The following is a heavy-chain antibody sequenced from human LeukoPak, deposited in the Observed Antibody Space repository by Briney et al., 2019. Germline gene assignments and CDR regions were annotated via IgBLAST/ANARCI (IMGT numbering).Heavy chain of an antibody. Sequence: SMKVSCKASGGTFSSYAISWVRQAPGQGLEWMGGIIPIFGTANYAQKFQGRVTITADKSTSTAYMELSSLRSEDTAVYYCARERRAGIQLWLRGGSYMDVWGKGTTVTVSS. D-gene: IGHD5-18*01. J-gene: IGHJ6*03. V-gene: IGHV1-69*06. CDR2: IIPIFGTA. CDR3: ARERRAGIQLWLRGGSYMDV. CDR1: GGTFSSYA.